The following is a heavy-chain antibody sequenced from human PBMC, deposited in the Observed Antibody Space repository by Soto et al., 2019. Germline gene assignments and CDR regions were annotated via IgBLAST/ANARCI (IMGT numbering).Heavy chain of an antibody. D-gene: IGHD4-4*01. Sequence: QVQLVESGGGVVQPGRSLRLSCAASGFTFSSNGMHWVRQAPGKGLEWVSVISYDGSNKYYEDSVKGRFTISRDNYKNMLYLKMNSLGAENTAVYYCAKAGYSNNYYYGMDVWGQGTTVTVSS. CDR3: AKAGYSNNYYYGMDV. CDR2: ISYDGSNK. CDR1: GFTFSSNG. V-gene: IGHV3-30*18. J-gene: IGHJ6*02.